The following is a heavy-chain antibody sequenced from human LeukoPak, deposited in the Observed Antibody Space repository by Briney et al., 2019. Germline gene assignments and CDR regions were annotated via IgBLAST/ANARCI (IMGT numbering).Heavy chain of an antibody. D-gene: IGHD3-10*01. CDR3: ARLRGVDFDY. CDR2: IYTSGST. J-gene: IGHJ4*02. CDR1: GGSISSSSYY. V-gene: IGHV4-61*02. Sequence: SETLSLTCTVSGGSISSSSYYWSWIRQPAGKGLEWIGRIYTSGSTNYNPSLKSRVTISVDTSKNQFSLKLSSVTAADTAVYYCARLRGVDFDYWGQGTLVTVSS.